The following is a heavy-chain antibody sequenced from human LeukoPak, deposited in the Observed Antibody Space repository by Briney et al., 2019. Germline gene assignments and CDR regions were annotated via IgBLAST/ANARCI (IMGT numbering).Heavy chain of an antibody. CDR2: IRYDGSNK. D-gene: IGHD5-12*01. Sequence: TGGSLRLSCAASAFTFSTYGMHWVRQAPGKGLEWVAFIRYDGSNKYYADSVKGRFTISRDNSKNTLYLQMNSLRAEDTAVYYCASNSGYEKGYWGQGTLATVSS. CDR3: ASNSGYEKGY. J-gene: IGHJ4*02. V-gene: IGHV3-30*02. CDR1: AFTFSTYG.